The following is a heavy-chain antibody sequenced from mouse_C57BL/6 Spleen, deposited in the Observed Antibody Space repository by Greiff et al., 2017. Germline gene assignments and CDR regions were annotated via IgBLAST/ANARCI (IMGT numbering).Heavy chain of an antibody. J-gene: IGHJ2*01. CDR3: ARSSYDGYYVGYFDY. V-gene: IGHV7-3*01. Sequence: EVQGVESGGGLVQPGGSLSLSCAASGFTFTDYYMSWARQPPGKALEWLGFIRNKANGYTTEYSASVKGRFTISRDNSQSILYLQMNALRAEDSATYYWARSSYDGYYVGYFDYWGQGTTRTVSS. CDR1: GFTFTDYY. CDR2: IRNKANGYTT. D-gene: IGHD2-3*01.